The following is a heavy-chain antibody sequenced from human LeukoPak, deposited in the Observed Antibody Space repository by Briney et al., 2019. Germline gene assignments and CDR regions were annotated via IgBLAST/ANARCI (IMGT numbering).Heavy chain of an antibody. CDR2: ISGSGGST. J-gene: IGHJ4*02. V-gene: IGHV3-23*01. D-gene: IGHD6-19*01. CDR1: GFTFSSYA. CDR3: AKAPYIAVAGKGYYFDY. Sequence: GGSLRLSCAASGFTFSSYAMSWVRQAPGKGLEWVSAISGSGGSTYYAGSVKGRFTISRDNSKNTLYLQMNSLRAEDTAVYYCAKAPYIAVAGKGYYFDYWGQGTLVTVSS.